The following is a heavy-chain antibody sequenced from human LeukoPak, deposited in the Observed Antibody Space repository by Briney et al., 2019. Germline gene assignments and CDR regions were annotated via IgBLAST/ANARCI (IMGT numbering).Heavy chain of an antibody. CDR2: INPSGGTT. CDR1: GYTFTSYY. V-gene: IGHV1-46*01. D-gene: IGHD1-20*01. J-gene: IGHJ4*02. CDR3: ARDGNNWNFDN. Sequence: ASVKVSCKASGYTFTSYYMHWVRQAPGQGLEWMGIINPSGGTTSYAQKFQGRVTLTRDMSTSTVYMELSSLRSEDTAVYCCARDGNNWNFDNWGQGTLVTVSS.